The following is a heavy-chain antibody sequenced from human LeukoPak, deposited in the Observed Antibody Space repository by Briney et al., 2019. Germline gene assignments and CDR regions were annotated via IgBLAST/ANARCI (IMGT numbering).Heavy chain of an antibody. J-gene: IGHJ4*02. CDR3: ARAHDYSNSFDY. V-gene: IGHV4-38-2*02. CDR2: IYHSGST. Sequence: GSIYHSGSTYYNPSLKSRVTISVDTSKNQFSLKLSSVTAADTAVYYCARAHDYSNSFDYWGQGTLVAVSS. D-gene: IGHD4-11*01.